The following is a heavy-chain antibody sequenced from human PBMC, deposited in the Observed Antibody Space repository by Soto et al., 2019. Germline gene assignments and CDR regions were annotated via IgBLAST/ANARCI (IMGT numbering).Heavy chain of an antibody. D-gene: IGHD1-26*01. CDR2: ISGSGFKK. CDR3: AKNQGVELVPLATVDWFDP. V-gene: IGHV3-23*01. J-gene: IGHJ5*02. CDR1: GFIFENFG. Sequence: LRLSCAASGFIFENFGMSWVRQAPGKGLEWISSISGSGFKKYYADSVKGRFTISRDNSKSTVYLELNNLSAEDTAVYHCAKNQGVELVPLATVDWFDPWGQGSVVTGLL.